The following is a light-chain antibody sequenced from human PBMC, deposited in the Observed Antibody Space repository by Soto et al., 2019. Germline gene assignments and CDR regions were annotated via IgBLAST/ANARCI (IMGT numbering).Light chain of an antibody. V-gene: IGKV1-5*03. CDR2: EAS. J-gene: IGKJ1*01. Sequence: DTQMTQSPSTLSASVGDRVTLTCRASQSIGNYLAWYQQKPGKAPKLLIYEASSLESGVPSRFSGSGSGTEFTLTINSLQPDDFATYYCQQYNAYSTFGLGTKVEVK. CDR1: QSIGNY. CDR3: QQYNAYST.